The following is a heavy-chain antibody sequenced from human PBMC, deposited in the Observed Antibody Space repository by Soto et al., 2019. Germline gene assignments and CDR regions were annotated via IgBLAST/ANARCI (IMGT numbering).Heavy chain of an antibody. CDR2: TYYRSKWYN. D-gene: IGHD1-7*01. CDR1: GDSVSSNSAA. CDR3: ARWGYNWNYADYYYGMDV. Sequence: PSQTLSLTCAISGDSVSSNSAAWNWIRQSPSRGLEWLGRTYYRSKWYNDYAVSVKSRITINPDTSKNQFSLQLNSVTPEDTAVYYCARWGYNWNYADYYYGMDVWGQGTMVTVSS. V-gene: IGHV6-1*01. J-gene: IGHJ6*02.